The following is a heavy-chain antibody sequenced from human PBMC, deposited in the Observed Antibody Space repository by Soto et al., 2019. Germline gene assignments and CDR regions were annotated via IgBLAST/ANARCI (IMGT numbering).Heavy chain of an antibody. Sequence: PSETLSLTCTVSGGSMSSYYWGWIRQPPGKGLECIGYIYYNGHTDYDPSLRSRVTISIDTSKSQFSLKLSSVTAADTAVYFCARLAGNSFFQYWGQGTLVTVSS. CDR2: IYYNGHT. V-gene: IGHV4-59*01. D-gene: IGHD6-19*01. J-gene: IGHJ1*01. CDR1: GGSMSSYY. CDR3: ARLAGNSFFQY.